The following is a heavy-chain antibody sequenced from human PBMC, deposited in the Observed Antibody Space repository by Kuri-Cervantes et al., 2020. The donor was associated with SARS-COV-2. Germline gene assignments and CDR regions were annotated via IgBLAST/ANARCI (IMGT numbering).Heavy chain of an antibody. CDR2: IYHSGST. CDR3: ARDLGGSNYGGGDY. Sequence: LRLSCAVSGGSISSGGYSWSWIRQPPGKGLEWIGYIYHSGSTYYDPSLKSRVTISVDTSKNQFSLKLSSVTAADTAVYYCARDLGGSNYGGGDYWGQGTLVTVSS. V-gene: IGHV4-30-2*01. J-gene: IGHJ4*02. CDR1: GGSISSGGYS. D-gene: IGHD4-23*01.